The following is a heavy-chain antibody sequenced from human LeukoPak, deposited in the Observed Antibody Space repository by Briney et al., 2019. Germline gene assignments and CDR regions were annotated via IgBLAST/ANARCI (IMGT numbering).Heavy chain of an antibody. CDR3: ARIRDSIGYSSGWYYDY. Sequence: ASGPALMKPTQTLTLTCSFSGFSLSTPGMCVSWIRQPPGKALEWLALIDWDDDKYYSTSLRTRLTISKDSSKNQVVLTMTNMDPVDTATYYCARIRDSIGYSSGWYYDYWGQGTLITVSS. D-gene: IGHD6-25*01. J-gene: IGHJ4*02. CDR1: GFSLSTPGMC. CDR2: IDWDDDK. V-gene: IGHV2-70*01.